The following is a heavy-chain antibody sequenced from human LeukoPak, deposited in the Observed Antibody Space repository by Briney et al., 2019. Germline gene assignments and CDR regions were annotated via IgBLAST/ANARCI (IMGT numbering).Heavy chain of an antibody. D-gene: IGHD3-10*01. V-gene: IGHV3-48*01. Sequence: GGSLRLSCAVSGGTFSSYSMNWVRMPPRQGMEWVSYISSSSSTLYYADSVTGRFTISRDNAKMSLYLQMNSLRAEDTAVYYGARGSPRNAFDIWGERTMGTVSS. J-gene: IGHJ3*02. CDR2: ISSSSSTL. CDR1: GGTFSSYS. CDR3: ARGSPRNAFDI.